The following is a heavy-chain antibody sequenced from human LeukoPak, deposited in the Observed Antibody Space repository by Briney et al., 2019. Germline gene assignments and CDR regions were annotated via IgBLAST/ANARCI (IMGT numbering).Heavy chain of an antibody. CDR3: AKELRYDSSGYYTGDAFDI. D-gene: IGHD3-22*01. Sequence: GGSLRLSCAASGFTFSSYGMHWVRQAPGKGLEWVAFIRYDGSNKYYADSVKGRFTISRDNSKNTLYLQMNSLRAEDTAVYYCAKELRYDSSGYYTGDAFDIWGQGTMVTVSS. CDR2: IRYDGSNK. V-gene: IGHV3-30*02. CDR1: GFTFSSYG. J-gene: IGHJ3*02.